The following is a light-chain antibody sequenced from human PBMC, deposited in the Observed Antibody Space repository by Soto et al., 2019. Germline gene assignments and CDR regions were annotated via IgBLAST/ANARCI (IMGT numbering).Light chain of an antibody. CDR1: QGISHY. V-gene: IGKV1-39*01. Sequence: DIQLTQSPSSLSASVGDEVTITCRASQGISHYLTWYQQKPGRAPTLLIYGVSTLHSGVPSRFSGGGSCTDFTLTISNLQLEDFATYYCQQSYDAQFTFGGGTRVEIK. CDR3: QQSYDAQFT. CDR2: GVS. J-gene: IGKJ4*01.